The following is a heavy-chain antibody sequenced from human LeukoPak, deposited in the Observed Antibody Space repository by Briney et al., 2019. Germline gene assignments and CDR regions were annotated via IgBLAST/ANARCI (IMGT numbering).Heavy chain of an antibody. CDR1: GGSISSSSYY. D-gene: IGHD3-16*01. CDR3: VREGAQTSFDS. Sequence: SETLSLTCTVSGGSISSSSYYWGWIRQPPGKGLEWIGYIYHTGSTYYTPSLKSRVTMSLDSPKNQFSLKLTSVTAADTAVYYCVREGAQTSFDSWGQGALVAVSS. V-gene: IGHV4-39*07. J-gene: IGHJ4*02. CDR2: IYHTGST.